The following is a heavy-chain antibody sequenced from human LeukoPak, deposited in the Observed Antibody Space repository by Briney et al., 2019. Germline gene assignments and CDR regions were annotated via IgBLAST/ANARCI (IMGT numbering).Heavy chain of an antibody. J-gene: IGHJ4*02. CDR1: GFTFSSYA. V-gene: IGHV3-9*01. D-gene: IGHD3-10*01. CDR2: ISWNSGSI. Sequence: GGSLRLSCAASGFTFSSYAMSWVRQAPGKGLEWVSGISWNSGSIGYADSVKGRFTISRDNAKNSLYLQMNSLRAEDTAVYYCARDVHGSGSKGFDYWGQGTLVTVSS. CDR3: ARDVHGSGSKGFDY.